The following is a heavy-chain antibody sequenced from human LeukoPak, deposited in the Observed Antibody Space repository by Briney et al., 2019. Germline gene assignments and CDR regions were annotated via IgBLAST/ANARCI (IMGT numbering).Heavy chain of an antibody. CDR3: ARYYYGSGSYYGNFDY. D-gene: IGHD3-10*01. J-gene: IGHJ4*02. V-gene: IGHV3-48*01. CDR1: GFTFSSYS. CDR2: ISSSSSTI. Sequence: GGSLRLSCAASGFTFSSYSMNWVRQAPGKGLEWVSYISSSSSTIYYADSVKGRFTISRDNAKNSLYLQMNSLRAEDTAVYYCARYYYGSGSYYGNFDYWGQGTLVTVSS.